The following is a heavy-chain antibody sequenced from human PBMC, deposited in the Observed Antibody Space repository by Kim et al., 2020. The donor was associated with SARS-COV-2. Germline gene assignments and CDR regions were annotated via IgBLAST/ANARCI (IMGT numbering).Heavy chain of an antibody. CDR2: IRSKAYGGST. J-gene: IGHJ5*02. Sequence: GGSLRLSCTASGFTFGDYAMSWVRQAPGKGLEWVGFIRSKAYGGSTEYAASVKGRFTISRDDSKSIAYLQMNSLKTEDTAVYYCTRDVPAATPTINWFDPWGQGTLVTVSS. CDR3: TRDVPAATPTINWFDP. D-gene: IGHD2-2*02. CDR1: GFTFGDYA. V-gene: IGHV3-49*04.